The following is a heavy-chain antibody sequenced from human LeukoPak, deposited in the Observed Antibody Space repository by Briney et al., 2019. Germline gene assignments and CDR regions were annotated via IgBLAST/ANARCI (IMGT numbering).Heavy chain of an antibody. CDR3: ARVGVSSSLFFDY. J-gene: IGHJ4*02. Sequence: ASVKVSCKASGYTFTGYYMHWVRQAPGQGLEWMGWINPNSGGTNYAQKFQGRVTMTRDTSISTAYMELSRLRSDDTAVYYCARVGVSSSLFFDYWGQGTLVTVSS. V-gene: IGHV1-2*02. CDR1: GYTFTGYY. D-gene: IGHD6-13*01. CDR2: INPNSGGT.